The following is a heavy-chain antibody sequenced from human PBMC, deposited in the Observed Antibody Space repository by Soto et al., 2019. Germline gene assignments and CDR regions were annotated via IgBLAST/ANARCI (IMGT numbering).Heavy chain of an antibody. D-gene: IGHD3-22*01. J-gene: IGHJ4*02. CDR1: GYTLTSYY. CDR2: INPSGGST. CDR3: ARDYDSSGYYPGYFDH. Sequence: ASVKVSCKASGYTLTSYYMHCVRQAPGQGLEWMGIINPSGGSTSYAQKFQGRVTMTRDTSTSTVYMELSSLRSEDTAVYYCARDYDSSGYYPGYFDHWGQGTLVTVSS. V-gene: IGHV1-46*01.